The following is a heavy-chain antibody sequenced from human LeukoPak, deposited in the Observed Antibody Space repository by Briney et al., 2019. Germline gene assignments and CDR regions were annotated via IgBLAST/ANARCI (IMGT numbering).Heavy chain of an antibody. J-gene: IGHJ6*03. Sequence: GGSLRLSCAASGFTFRSYGIHWVRQAPGKGLEWVAFIRYDGRNKYHADSVKGRFTISRDNSKNTLYLEMNSLRAEDTAVYYCAKDHLEDIVQVPAVQSYYYYYMDVWGKGTTVTVSS. CDR2: IRYDGRNK. V-gene: IGHV3-30*02. D-gene: IGHD2-2*01. CDR3: AKDHLEDIVQVPAVQSYYYYYMDV. CDR1: GFTFRSYG.